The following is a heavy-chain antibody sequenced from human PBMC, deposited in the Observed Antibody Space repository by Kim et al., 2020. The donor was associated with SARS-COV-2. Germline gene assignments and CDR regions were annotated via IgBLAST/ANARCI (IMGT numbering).Heavy chain of an antibody. CDR2: IYYSGST. J-gene: IGHJ4*02. D-gene: IGHD6-13*01. CDR3: ASVRDRYYSSREIYFDY. V-gene: IGHV4-59*01. CDR1: GGSISSYY. Sequence: SETLSLTCTVSGGSISSYYWSWIRQPPGKGLEWIGYIYYSGSTNYNPSLKSRVTISVDTSKNQFSLKLSSVTAADTAVYYCASVRDRYYSSREIYFDYWGQGTLVTVSS.